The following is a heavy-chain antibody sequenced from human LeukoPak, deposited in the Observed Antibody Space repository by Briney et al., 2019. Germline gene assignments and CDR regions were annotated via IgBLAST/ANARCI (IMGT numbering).Heavy chain of an antibody. Sequence: QSGGSLRLSCAASGFTFSSYAMSWVRQAPGKGLEWVAVISYDGSNKYYADSVKGRFTISRDNSKNTLYLQMNSLRAEDTAVYYCARGSNLDYWGQGTLVTVSS. CDR3: ARGSNLDY. J-gene: IGHJ4*02. CDR1: GFTFSSYA. D-gene: IGHD2-15*01. CDR2: ISYDGSNK. V-gene: IGHV3-30*04.